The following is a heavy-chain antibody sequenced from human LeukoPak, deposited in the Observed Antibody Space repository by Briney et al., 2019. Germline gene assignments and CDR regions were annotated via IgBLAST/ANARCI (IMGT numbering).Heavy chain of an antibody. CDR3: ATYRAVTRDAFDI. Sequence: PGGSLRLSCAASGFTFSSYAMSWVRQAPGKGLEWVSTINGGGVNTHYADSVKGRFTISRDNSKNTLYLQMHSLRAEDTAVYHCATYRAVTRDAFDIWGQGTMVIVSS. CDR1: GFTFSSYA. CDR2: INGGGVNT. V-gene: IGHV3-23*01. J-gene: IGHJ3*02. D-gene: IGHD4-17*01.